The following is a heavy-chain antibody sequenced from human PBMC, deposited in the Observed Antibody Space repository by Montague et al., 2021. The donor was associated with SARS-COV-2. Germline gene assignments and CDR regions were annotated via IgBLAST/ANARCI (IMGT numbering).Heavy chain of an antibody. CDR3: ARARCSRILWFGDSQYFDY. CDR2: INRDGNT. D-gene: IGHD3-10*01. CDR1: VDPFSGYY. V-gene: IGHV4-34*01. J-gene: IGHJ4*02. Sequence: SETLSLTCAVYVDPFSGYYWAWIRQSPGKGLEWIGEINRDGNTNYNPSXXNRVTISADISKSQFSLEMSSVTAADTAVYFCARARCSRILWFGDSQYFDYWGQGTPVTVSS.